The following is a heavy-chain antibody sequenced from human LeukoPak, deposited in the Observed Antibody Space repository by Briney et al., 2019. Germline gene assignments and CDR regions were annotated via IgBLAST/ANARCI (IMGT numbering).Heavy chain of an antibody. J-gene: IGHJ5*02. D-gene: IGHD6-13*01. CDR2: INTDGSST. V-gene: IGHV3-74*01. CDR1: GFTFSSYW. CDR3: AKSPRSAADNWFDP. Sequence: GGSLRLSCAASGFTFSSYWMHWVRHAPGKGLVWGSRINTDGSSTYYADSVKGRFTISRDNSKNTLYLQMNSLTVEDTAVYYCAKSPRSAADNWFDPWGQGTLVTVSS.